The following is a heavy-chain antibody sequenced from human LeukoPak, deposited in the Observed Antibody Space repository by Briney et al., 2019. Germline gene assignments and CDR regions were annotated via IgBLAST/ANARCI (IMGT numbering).Heavy chain of an antibody. J-gene: IGHJ4*02. CDR2: TYSGGST. CDR1: GFTVSSNY. Sequence: PGGSLRLSCAASGFTVSSNYMSWVRQAPGKGLDWVSVTYSGGSTYYADSVKGRFTISRDNSKNTLYLQMNGLRAEDTAVYYCARSFPGITSGWGQGTLVTVSS. D-gene: IGHD6-13*01. CDR3: ARSFPGITSG. V-gene: IGHV3-66*01.